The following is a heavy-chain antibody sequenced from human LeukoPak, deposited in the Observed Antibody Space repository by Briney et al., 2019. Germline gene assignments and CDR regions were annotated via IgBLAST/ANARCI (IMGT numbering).Heavy chain of an antibody. V-gene: IGHV4-39*02. D-gene: IGHD1-26*01. CDR2: MYYSGST. J-gene: IGHJ4*02. Sequence: PSETLSLTCTVSGGSISSSGYYWGWIRQPPGKGLEWIGSMYYSGSTYYNPSLKSRVTISVDTSKNHFSLKLSSVTAADTAVYYCARVVASGSYYGSYFDYWGQGTLVTVSS. CDR1: GGSISSSGYY. CDR3: ARVVASGSYYGSYFDY.